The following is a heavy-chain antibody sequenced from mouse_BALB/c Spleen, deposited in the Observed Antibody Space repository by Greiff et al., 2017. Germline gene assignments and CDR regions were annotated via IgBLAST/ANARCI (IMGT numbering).Heavy chain of an antibody. J-gene: IGHJ4*01. V-gene: IGHV1-14*01. CDR1: GYTFTSYV. Sequence: EVQLQQSGPELVKPGASVKMSCKASGYTFTSYVMHWVKQKPGQGLEWIGYINPYNDGTKYNEKFKGKATLTSDKSSSTAYMELSSLTSEDSAVYYCARGGGNYGYAMDYWGQGTSVTVSS. D-gene: IGHD2-1*01. CDR3: ARGGGNYGYAMDY. CDR2: INPYNDGT.